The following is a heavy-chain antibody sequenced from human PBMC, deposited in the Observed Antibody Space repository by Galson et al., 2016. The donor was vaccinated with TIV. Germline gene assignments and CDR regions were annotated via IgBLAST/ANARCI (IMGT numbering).Heavy chain of an antibody. D-gene: IGHD3-22*01. Sequence: SLRLSCAASGFTFSIFAMTWVRQAPGMGLEWVSAISGGGGSTYYADSVKGRFTISRDNSKNTLFLQMNSLRAEDTAVYYCTKVPSSGFSYYYGLDVWVQGATVTVSS. CDR2: ISGGGGST. CDR3: TKVPSSGFSYYYGLDV. V-gene: IGHV3-23*01. J-gene: IGHJ6*02. CDR1: GFTFSIFA.